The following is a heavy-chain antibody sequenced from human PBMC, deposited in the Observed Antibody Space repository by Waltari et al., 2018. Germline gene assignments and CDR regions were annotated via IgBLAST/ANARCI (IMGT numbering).Heavy chain of an antibody. J-gene: IGHJ3*02. V-gene: IGHV3-7*01. CDR2: IKQDGSEK. D-gene: IGHD6-13*01. Sequence: EVQLVESGGGLVQPGGSLRLSCAASGFTLSSYWMRWVRQAPGKGLEWVANIKQDGSEKYYVDSVKGRFTISRDNAKNSLYLQMNSLRAEDTAVYYCASWASSSWTLHAFDIWGQGTMVTVSS. CDR1: GFTLSSYW. CDR3: ASWASSSWTLHAFDI.